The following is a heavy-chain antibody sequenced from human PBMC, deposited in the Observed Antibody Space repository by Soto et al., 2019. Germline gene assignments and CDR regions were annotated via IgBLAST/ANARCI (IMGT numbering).Heavy chain of an antibody. Sequence: GGALRLSCAASGFTFSTYAMSWVRQAPGKGLEWVSAISGSGGSTFYADSVKGRFTISRDNSINTLYLQMNSLRPADTAVYYCAHPRGYGVFDAYDIWGQGTMVTVSS. V-gene: IGHV3-23*01. J-gene: IGHJ3*02. D-gene: IGHD4-17*01. CDR2: ISGSGGST. CDR1: GFTFSTYA. CDR3: AHPRGYGVFDAYDI.